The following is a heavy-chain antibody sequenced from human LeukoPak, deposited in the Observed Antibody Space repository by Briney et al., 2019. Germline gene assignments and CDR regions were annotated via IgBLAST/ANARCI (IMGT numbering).Heavy chain of an antibody. J-gene: IGHJ4*02. CDR1: GGSISYYY. Sequence: SETLSLTCTVSGGSISYYYWSWIRQPPGQGPEWIGYIYHSGSTDYNPSLKSRVTISVDTSKNQFSLKLSSVTAVDTAVYYCARDREMAFWGQGTLVTVSS. V-gene: IGHV4-59*01. CDR2: IYHSGST. CDR3: ARDREMAF. D-gene: IGHD2-8*01.